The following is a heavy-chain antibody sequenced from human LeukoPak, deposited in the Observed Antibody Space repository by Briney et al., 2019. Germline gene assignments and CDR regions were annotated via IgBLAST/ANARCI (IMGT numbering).Heavy chain of an antibody. D-gene: IGHD1-26*01. J-gene: IGHJ4*02. CDR1: GFTFSDYY. CDR3: ARANSGSYYGY. Sequence: GGSLRLSCAASGFTFSDYYMSWLRQAPGRGLEWVSYISSSGSIIYYADSVKGRFTISRDNAKNSLYLQMNSLRAEDTAVYYCARANSGSYYGYWGQGTLVTVSS. CDR2: ISSSGSII. V-gene: IGHV3-11*04.